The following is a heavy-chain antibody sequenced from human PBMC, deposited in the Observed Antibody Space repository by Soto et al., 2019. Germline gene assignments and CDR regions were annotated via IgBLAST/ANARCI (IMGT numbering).Heavy chain of an antibody. J-gene: IGHJ4*02. Sequence: QITLKESGPTLVRPTQPLTLTCAFSGFSLSTSGVGVGWTRQTPGKALEWLAVIYWDDSKHYSPSPRSRLTTTKDTSKHQVVLTMTNMHPMDTGTYYCAHKGPEDWPLDYWGQGTLVTVSS. D-gene: IGHD3-9*01. CDR3: AHKGPEDWPLDY. V-gene: IGHV2-5*02. CDR2: IYWDDSK. CDR1: GFSLSTSGVG.